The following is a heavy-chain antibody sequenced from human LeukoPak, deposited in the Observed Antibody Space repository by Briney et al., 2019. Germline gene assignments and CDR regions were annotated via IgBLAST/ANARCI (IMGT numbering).Heavy chain of an antibody. V-gene: IGHV5-51*01. CDR1: GSRFTTYW. D-gene: IGHD3-3*01. CDR3: ARRNDFWSGYSFDY. J-gene: IGHJ4*02. CDR2: IYPVDSAT. Sequence: GASLQISCQGSGSRFTTYWIGWVRPMPRKGLVPIATIYPVDSATRYSPSFQGQVTISRDKSISTAYLQWSSLKASYTAMYYCARRNDFWSGYSFDYWGQGTLVTVSS.